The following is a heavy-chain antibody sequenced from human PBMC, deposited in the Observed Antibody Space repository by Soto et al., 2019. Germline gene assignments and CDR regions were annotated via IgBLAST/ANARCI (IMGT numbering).Heavy chain of an antibody. CDR3: ARVLYYYDSSGYSASHDAFDI. CDR1: GFTFSDYY. Sequence: PGGSLRLSCAASGFTFSDYYMSWIRQAPGKGLEWVSYISSSSSYTNYADSVKGRFTISRDNAKNSLYLQMNSLRAEDTAVYYCARVLYYYDSSGYSASHDAFDIWGQGTMVTVSS. CDR2: ISSSSSYT. V-gene: IGHV3-11*06. J-gene: IGHJ3*02. D-gene: IGHD3-22*01.